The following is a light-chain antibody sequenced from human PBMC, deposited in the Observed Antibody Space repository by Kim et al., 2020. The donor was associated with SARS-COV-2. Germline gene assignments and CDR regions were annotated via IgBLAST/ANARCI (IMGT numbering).Light chain of an antibody. J-gene: IGKJ3*01. V-gene: IGKV1-8*01. Sequence: AATGDRVTITCRASQDISSYLAWYQQKAGKAPKLLLYAASTLQSGVPSRFSGSGSGTDFTLTISCLQSEDFATYYCQQYYTYSFTFGPGTKVDIK. CDR1: QDISSY. CDR2: AAS. CDR3: QQYYTYSFT.